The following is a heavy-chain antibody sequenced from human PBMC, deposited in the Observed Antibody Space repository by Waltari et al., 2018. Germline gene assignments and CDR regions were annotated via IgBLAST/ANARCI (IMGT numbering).Heavy chain of an antibody. J-gene: IGHJ4*02. D-gene: IGHD1-26*01. Sequence: EVQLVESGGGLVQPGGSLRLSCAASGFTFSSYWMNWVRQAPGKGLEWVANIKQDGSVKYYVDSVKGRFTISRDNAKNSLYLQMNSLGAEDTAVYYCARGVVGATRSFDSWGQGTLVTVSS. CDR1: GFTFSSYW. CDR2: IKQDGSVK. CDR3: ARGVVGATRSFDS. V-gene: IGHV3-7*01.